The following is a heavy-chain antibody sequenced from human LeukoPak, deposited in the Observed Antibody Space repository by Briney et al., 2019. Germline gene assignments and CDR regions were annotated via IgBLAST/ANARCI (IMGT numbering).Heavy chain of an antibody. V-gene: IGHV4-59*01. J-gene: IGHJ4*02. Sequence: SETLSLTCTVPGGSISCYYWVWIRQPPGKGLEWCGYTYHSGSTHYTPSLESRLTISVDTSEHQLSLKLSSVPAADTAVDYCAAIKHGSGDSGGQYFDYGGQGPVVTVSA. D-gene: IGHD4-17*01. CDR1: GGSISCYY. CDR2: TYHSGST. CDR3: AAIKHGSGDSGGQYFDY.